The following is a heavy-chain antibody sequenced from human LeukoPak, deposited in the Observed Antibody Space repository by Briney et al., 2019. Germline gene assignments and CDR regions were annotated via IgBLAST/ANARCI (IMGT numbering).Heavy chain of an antibody. CDR3: ARHGYSSGLFDY. CDR2: TYYRSKWYN. Sequence: SQTLSLTCAISGDXVSSNSAAWNWIRQSPSRGLQWLGRTYYRSKWYNDYAVSVKSRITINPDTSKNQFSLQLNSVTPEDTAVYYCARHGYSSGLFDYWGQGTLVTVSS. V-gene: IGHV6-1*01. CDR1: GDXVSSNSAA. D-gene: IGHD6-19*01. J-gene: IGHJ4*02.